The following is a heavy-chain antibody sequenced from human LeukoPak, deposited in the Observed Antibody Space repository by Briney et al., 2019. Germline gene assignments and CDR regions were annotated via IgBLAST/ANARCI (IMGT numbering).Heavy chain of an antibody. CDR2: IYYSGST. V-gene: IGHV4-31*03. D-gene: IGHD6-19*01. J-gene: IGHJ4*02. Sequence: PWETLTLSCTVSGCSFSSYGNYWSWKPPGPGLDLEWIRNIYYSGSTYYNPSLKGGLTISVHTSKKQFSLKLSSVTAADTAVYYFARVESRRRGYSSGSTYYCDYWGRGTVVSVSS. CDR3: ARVESRRRGYSSGSTYYCDY. CDR1: GCSFSSYGNY.